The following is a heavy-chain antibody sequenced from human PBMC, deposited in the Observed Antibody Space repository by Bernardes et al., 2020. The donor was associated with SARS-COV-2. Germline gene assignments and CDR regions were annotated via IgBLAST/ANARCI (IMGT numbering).Heavy chain of an antibody. V-gene: IGHV3-74*01. CDR2: INSDGDIS. J-gene: IGHJ6*02. CDR3: ARPTRTGTYYYYYYGMDV. Sequence: GSLRLSCVASGFPFRTYWMNWVRQAPGKGLVWVARINSDGDISSYADSVKGRFTISRDNAKNTLSLQMNNLRAEDTAVYYCARPTRTGTYYYYYYGMDVWGQGTTVTVS. CDR1: GFPFRTYW. D-gene: IGHD1-1*01.